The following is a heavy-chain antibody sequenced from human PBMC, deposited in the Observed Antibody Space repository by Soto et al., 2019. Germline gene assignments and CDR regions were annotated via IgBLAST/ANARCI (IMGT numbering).Heavy chain of an antibody. J-gene: IGHJ3*02. CDR1: GFSLSTSGVG. D-gene: IGHD3-16*01. CDR2: IYWDDDK. V-gene: IGHV2-5*02. Sequence: SGPTLVKPTQPLTLTCTFSGFSLSTSGVGVGWIRQPPGKALEWLALIYWDDDKRYSPSLKSRLTITKDTSKNQVVLTMTNMDPVDTATYYCAHSATYDYIWGPSLFAFDIWGQGTMVTVSS. CDR3: AHSATYDYIWGPSLFAFDI.